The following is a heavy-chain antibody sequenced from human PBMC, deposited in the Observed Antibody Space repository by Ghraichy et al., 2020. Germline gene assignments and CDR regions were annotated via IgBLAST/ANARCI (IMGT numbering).Heavy chain of an antibody. CDR2: INQDGSER. V-gene: IGHV3-7*01. CDR3: ACRPVSNSYYAVFDF. J-gene: IGHJ4*02. Sequence: GGSLRLSCAASGITFSRHWMTWVRQAPGKGLEWVANINQDGSERYYVDSVKGRFTISRDNAEDLLYLQMNNLRAEDAAVYFCACRPVSNSYYAVFDFWGQGTLVTVSP. D-gene: IGHD2/OR15-2a*01. CDR1: GITFSRHW.